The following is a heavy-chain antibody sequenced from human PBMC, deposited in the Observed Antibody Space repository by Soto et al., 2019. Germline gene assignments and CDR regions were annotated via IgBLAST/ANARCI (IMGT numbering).Heavy chain of an antibody. CDR1: GFTFSSYG. J-gene: IGHJ3*02. D-gene: IGHD3-3*01. Sequence: GGSLRLSCAASGFTFSSYGMHWVRQAPGKGLEWVAVIWYDGSNKYYADSVKGRFTISRDNSKNTLYLQMNSLRAEDTAVYYCARGVRFLEWLPDAFDIWGQGTMVTVSS. CDR2: IWYDGSNK. CDR3: ARGVRFLEWLPDAFDI. V-gene: IGHV3-33*01.